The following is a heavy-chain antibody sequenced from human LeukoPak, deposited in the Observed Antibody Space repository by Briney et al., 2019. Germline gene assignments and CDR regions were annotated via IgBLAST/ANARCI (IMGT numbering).Heavy chain of an antibody. Sequence: PGGSLRLSCAASGFTSSSYAMSWFRQTPGKGLEWVSAISGSGDRTYYAESVKGRFSISRDNSKNTLYLQMHSLRAEDTAVYYCGKRELWHGSGEGAWGQGTTVTVSS. CDR1: GFTSSSYA. V-gene: IGHV3-23*01. CDR3: GKRELWHGSGEGA. CDR2: ISGSGDRT. D-gene: IGHD3-10*01. J-gene: IGHJ6*02.